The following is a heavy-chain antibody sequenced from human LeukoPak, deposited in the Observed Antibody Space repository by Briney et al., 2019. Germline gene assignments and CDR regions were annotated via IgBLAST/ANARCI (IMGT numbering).Heavy chain of an antibody. CDR2: IKPKSGGT. Sequence: ASVKVSCKASGYTFTDYFIHRVRQAPGQGPEWMGWIKPKSGGTNYAQKFQARVTMTKDTSISTVYMDLSRLTSDDTAVYYCARGSSDYYLTKDYWGQGTLVTVSS. J-gene: IGHJ4*02. V-gene: IGHV1-2*02. CDR3: ARGSSDYYLTKDY. CDR1: GYTFTDYF. D-gene: IGHD3-22*01.